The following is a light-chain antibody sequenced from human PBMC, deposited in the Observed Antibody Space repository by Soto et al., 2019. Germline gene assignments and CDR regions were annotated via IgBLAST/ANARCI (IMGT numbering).Light chain of an antibody. CDR3: AAWDDSLNVVV. Sequence: SVLTQPPSVSEAPRQRVTISCSGSTSNIGNNAVNWYKQLPGKAPKLLIYYDDLLPSGVSDRFSGSKSGTSASLAISGLQSEDEADYYCAAWDDSLNVVVFGGGTKLTVL. CDR2: YDD. CDR1: TSNIGNNA. V-gene: IGLV1-36*01. J-gene: IGLJ3*02.